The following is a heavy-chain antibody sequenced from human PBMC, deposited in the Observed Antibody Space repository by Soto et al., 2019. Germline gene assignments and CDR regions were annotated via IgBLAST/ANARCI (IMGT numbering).Heavy chain of an antibody. J-gene: IGHJ6*02. CDR3: ARVLVVPAAITNLRRATPNNYYYYYGMDV. V-gene: IGHV1-69*13. CDR1: GGTFSSYA. D-gene: IGHD2-2*01. Sequence: GASVKVSCKASGGTFSSYAISWVRQAPGQGLEWMGGIIPIFGTANYAQKFQGRVTITADESTSTAYMELSSLRSEDTAVYYCARVLVVPAAITNLRRATPNNYYYYYGMDVWGQGTTVTVS. CDR2: IIPIFGTA.